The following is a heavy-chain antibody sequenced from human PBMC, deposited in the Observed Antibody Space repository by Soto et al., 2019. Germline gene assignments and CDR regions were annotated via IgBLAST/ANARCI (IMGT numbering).Heavy chain of an antibody. Sequence: EVHLVESGGGLVQPGRSLRLSCAASGFTIDDYAMHWVRQAPGKGLEWDSGINSNGDSIGYADSVQGRFTISRDNAKDSVYLQMNSLRAEDTALYYCAKDRGSANYYGSGDWGQGTLVTVSS. V-gene: IGHV3-9*01. CDR2: INSNGDSI. D-gene: IGHD3-10*01. CDR1: GFTIDDYA. J-gene: IGHJ4*02. CDR3: AKDRGSANYYGSGD.